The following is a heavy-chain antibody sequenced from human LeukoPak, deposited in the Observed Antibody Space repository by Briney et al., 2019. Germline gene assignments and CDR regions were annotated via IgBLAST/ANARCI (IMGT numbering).Heavy chain of an antibody. J-gene: IGHJ5*02. CDR1: GYTFTSYY. CDR3: ALVVPAAGNWFDP. D-gene: IGHD2-2*01. V-gene: IGHV1-46*01. Sequence: ASVKVSCKASGYTFTSYYMHWVRQAPGQGLEWMGIVNPSGGSTSYAQKFQGRVTMTRDTSTSTVYMELSSLRSEDTAVYYCALVVPAAGNWFDPWGQGTLVTVSS. CDR2: VNPSGGST.